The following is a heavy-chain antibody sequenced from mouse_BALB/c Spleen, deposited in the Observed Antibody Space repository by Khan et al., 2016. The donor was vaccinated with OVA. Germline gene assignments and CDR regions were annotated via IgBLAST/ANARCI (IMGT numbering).Heavy chain of an antibody. CDR1: GYTFINYW. D-gene: IGHD1-1*01. CDR2: INPSTGYT. CDR3: ARRGLRYDIDY. Sequence: VQLQESGAELAKPGASVKMSCKASGYTFINYWILWVKQRPGQGLEWIGYINPSTGYTEYNHNFKDKATLTADKSSSTAYMQLSSLTSEDSAVYYSARRGLRYDIDYWGQGTTLTVSS. V-gene: IGHV1-7*01. J-gene: IGHJ2*01.